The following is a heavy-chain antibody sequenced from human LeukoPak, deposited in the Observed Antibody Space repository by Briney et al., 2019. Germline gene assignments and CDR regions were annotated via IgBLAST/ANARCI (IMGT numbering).Heavy chain of an antibody. J-gene: IGHJ5*02. CDR2: IIPILGIA. D-gene: IGHD1-7*01. CDR3: AREGVITGTTSWFDP. V-gene: IGHV1-69*04. CDR1: GGTFSSYA. Sequence: SVKVSCKASGGTFSSYAISWVRQAPGQGLEWMGRIIPILGIANYAQKFQGRVTITADKSTSTAYMELSSLRSEDTAVYYCAREGVITGTTSWFDPWGQGTLVTVSS.